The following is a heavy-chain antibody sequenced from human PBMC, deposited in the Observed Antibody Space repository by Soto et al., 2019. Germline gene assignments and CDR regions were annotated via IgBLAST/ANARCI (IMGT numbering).Heavy chain of an antibody. CDR3: VRDSPIFGPDY. CDR2: INGDGSRS. V-gene: IGHV3-74*01. D-gene: IGHD3-3*01. CDR1: GFTFSSYW. J-gene: IGHJ4*02. Sequence: EVQLVESGGGLIQPGGSLRLSCAASGFTFSSYWMHWVRQGPGKGLVWVSRINGDGSRSNYADSVKGRFTISRDNAKNTLYLQMNSLRAEDTAVYYCVRDSPIFGPDYWGQGTLVTVSS.